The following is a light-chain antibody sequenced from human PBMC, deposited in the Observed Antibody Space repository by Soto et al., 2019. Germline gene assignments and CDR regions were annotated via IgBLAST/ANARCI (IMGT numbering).Light chain of an antibody. V-gene: IGLV2-14*01. Sequence: QSVLTQSASVSGSPGQSITISCTGTSSDVGGYNRVSWYQQHPGKAPKLMIYEVSNRPSGVSNRFSGSKSGNTSSLTISGLQAEDEADYYCTSYTSSTTNVFGTGTKLTVL. CDR1: SSDVGGYNR. J-gene: IGLJ1*01. CDR3: TSYTSSTTNV. CDR2: EVS.